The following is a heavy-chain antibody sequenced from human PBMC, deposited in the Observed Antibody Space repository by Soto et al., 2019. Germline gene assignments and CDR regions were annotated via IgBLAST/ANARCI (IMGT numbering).Heavy chain of an antibody. CDR3: ARALGSYYDILTPVDY. CDR1: GFTFSSYG. J-gene: IGHJ4*02. D-gene: IGHD3-9*01. CDR2: ISYDGSNK. V-gene: IGHV3-30*03. Sequence: GGSLRLSCAASGFTFSSYGMHWVRQAPGKGLEWVAVISYDGSNKYYADSVKGRFTISRDNSKNTLYLQMNSLRAEDTAVYYCARALGSYYDILTPVDYWGQGTLVTVSS.